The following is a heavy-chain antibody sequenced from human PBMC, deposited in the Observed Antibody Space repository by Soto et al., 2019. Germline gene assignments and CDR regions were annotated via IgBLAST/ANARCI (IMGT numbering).Heavy chain of an antibody. CDR2: ISWNSGSI. CDR1: GFTFDDYA. CDR3: AKVFEAAAGIGHPAFDI. V-gene: IGHV3-9*01. D-gene: IGHD6-13*01. J-gene: IGHJ3*02. Sequence: EVQLVESGGGLVQPGRSLRLSCAASGFTFDDYAMHWVRQAPGKGLEWVSGISWNSGSIGYADSVKGRFTISRDNAKNSLYLQMNSLRAEDTALYYCAKVFEAAAGIGHPAFDIWGQGTMVTVSS.